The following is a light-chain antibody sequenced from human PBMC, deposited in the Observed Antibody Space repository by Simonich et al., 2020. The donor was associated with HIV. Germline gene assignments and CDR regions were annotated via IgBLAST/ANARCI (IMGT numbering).Light chain of an antibody. J-gene: IGKJ2*01. CDR2: GAS. V-gene: IGKV4-1*01. CDR1: QSVLYSSNNKNY. CDR3: QQYYSTPPYT. Sequence: DIVMTQSPDSLAVSLGERATINCKSSQSVLYSSNNKNYLVWYQQKPGQPPKLLIYGASTRESGVPDRVSGSGSGTDFTLTISCLQAEDVAVYYCQQYYSTPPYTFGQGTKLEIK.